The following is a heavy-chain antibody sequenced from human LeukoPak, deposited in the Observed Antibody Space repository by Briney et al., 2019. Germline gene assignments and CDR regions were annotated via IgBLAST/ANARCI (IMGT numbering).Heavy chain of an antibody. CDR3: ARGMRYYYYGMDV. J-gene: IGHJ6*02. CDR1: GGSISSYY. Sequence: SETLSLTCTVSGGSISSYYWSWIRQPPGKGLEWIGYIYYSGSTNYNPSLKSRVTISVDTSKNQFSLELSSVTAADTAVYYCARGMRYYYYGMDVWGQGTTVTVSS. D-gene: IGHD2-8*01. CDR2: IYYSGST. V-gene: IGHV4-59*01.